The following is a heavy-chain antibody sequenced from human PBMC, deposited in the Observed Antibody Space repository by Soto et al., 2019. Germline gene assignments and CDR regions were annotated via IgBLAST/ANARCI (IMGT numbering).Heavy chain of an antibody. J-gene: IGHJ5*02. V-gene: IGHV4-59*01. CDR1: GVSINHYY. CDR2: IHYSGAI. CDR3: ARLPGGGDPKNYLDP. D-gene: IGHD3-16*01. Sequence: QVQLQESGPALVKPSETLSLTCTVSGVSINHYYWNWLRQPPGKGLEWIGYIHYSGAIKQNPSLRSRVTISVDMSKNQFSLKVSSVTAADTAVYYCARLPGGGDPKNYLDPWGQGTLVTVSS.